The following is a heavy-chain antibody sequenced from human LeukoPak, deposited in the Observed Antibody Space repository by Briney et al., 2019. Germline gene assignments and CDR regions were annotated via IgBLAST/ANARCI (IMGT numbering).Heavy chain of an antibody. CDR3: ARALSTLDV. Sequence: PSETLSLTCTVSGGSISSYYWSWVRQPPGKGLELIGYIYYIGSTNYNPSIKSRVTISVDTSKNQFSLKLSSVTAADTAVYYCARALSTLDVWGKGTTVTISS. D-gene: IGHD2-2*01. CDR1: GGSISSYY. V-gene: IGHV4-59*01. J-gene: IGHJ6*04. CDR2: IYYIGST.